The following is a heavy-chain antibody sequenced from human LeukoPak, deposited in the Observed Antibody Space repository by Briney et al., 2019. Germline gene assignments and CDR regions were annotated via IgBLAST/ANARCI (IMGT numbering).Heavy chain of an antibody. J-gene: IGHJ6*03. V-gene: IGHV1-69*05. CDR1: GGTFSSYA. CDR2: IIPIFGTA. D-gene: IGHD2-15*01. CDR3: ARSSVGRYYYYYYMDV. Sequence: GASVKVSCKASGGTFSSYAISWVRQAPGQGLEWMGGIIPIFGTANYAQKFQGRVTITTDGSTSTAYMELSSLRSEDTAVYYCARSSVGRYYYYYYMDVWGKGTTVTVSS.